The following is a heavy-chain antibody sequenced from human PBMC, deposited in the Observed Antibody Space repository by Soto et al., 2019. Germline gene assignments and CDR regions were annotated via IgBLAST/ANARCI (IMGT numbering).Heavy chain of an antibody. CDR3: ARDRSPWNSRTDYYYYYGMDV. Sequence: SQTLSLTCAISGDSVSSNSAAWNWIRQSPSRGLEWLGRTYYRSNWYNDYAVSVKSRITINPDTSKNHFSLQLNSVTPEDTAVYYCARDRSPWNSRTDYYYYYGMDVWGQGTTVTVSS. J-gene: IGHJ6*02. V-gene: IGHV6-1*01. D-gene: IGHD1-7*01. CDR1: GDSVSSNSAA. CDR2: TYYRSNWYN.